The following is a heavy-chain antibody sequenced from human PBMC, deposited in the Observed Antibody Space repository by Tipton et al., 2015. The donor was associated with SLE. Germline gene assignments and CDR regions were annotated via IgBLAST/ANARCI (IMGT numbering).Heavy chain of an antibody. CDR2: IYYSGST. V-gene: IGHV4-59*08. J-gene: IGHJ3*02. CDR1: GGSISSYY. Sequence: TLSLTCTASGGSISSYYWSWIRQPPGKGLEWIGYIYYSGSTNYNPSLKSRVTISVDTSKNQFSLKLSSVTAADTAVYYCARAPRLGAFDIWGQGTMVTVSS. D-gene: IGHD6-19*01. CDR3: ARAPRLGAFDI.